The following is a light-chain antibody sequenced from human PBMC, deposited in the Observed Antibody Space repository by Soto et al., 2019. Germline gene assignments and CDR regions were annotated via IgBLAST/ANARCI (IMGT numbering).Light chain of an antibody. J-gene: IGKJ5*01. Sequence: EIVFTQCPGTLSLSPGERATLSCRASQSVSSSSLAWYQQNPGQAPRLTIYEASSRANGIPDRFSGSGSGTDLTLTISRLEPEDFALYRCQPYGSSHIITFRQGTRLEIK. CDR2: EAS. V-gene: IGKV3-20*01. CDR1: QSVSSSS. CDR3: QPYGSSHIIT.